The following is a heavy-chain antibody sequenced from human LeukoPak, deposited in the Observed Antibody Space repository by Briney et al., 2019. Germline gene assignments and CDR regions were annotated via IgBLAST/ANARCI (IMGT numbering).Heavy chain of an antibody. Sequence: SETLSLTCTVSGASFSSYYWNWIRQSPGKGLEWLGNIHYRGTTNYNPSLKNRVTLSLDTSKSQFSLKLSSVTAADTAVYYCARDRRRDGYNFDIWGQGTLVTVSS. J-gene: IGHJ4*02. D-gene: IGHD5-24*01. CDR1: GASFSSYY. CDR3: ARDRRRDGYNFDI. CDR2: IHYRGTT. V-gene: IGHV4-59*12.